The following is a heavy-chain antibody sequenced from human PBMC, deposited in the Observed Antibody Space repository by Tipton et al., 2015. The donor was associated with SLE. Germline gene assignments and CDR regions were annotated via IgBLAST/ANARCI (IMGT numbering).Heavy chain of an antibody. Sequence: SLRLSCTASGLTFSTYAMHWVRQAPGKGLEWVAVLWYDGSKRYYADSVKGRFTISKDNSKNTVYLQMNSLRAEDTAVYYCVAAGTFDIWGQGTLVTVSS. CDR3: VAAGTFDI. D-gene: IGHD6-13*01. J-gene: IGHJ1*01. CDR1: GLTFSTYA. CDR2: LWYDGSKR. V-gene: IGHV3-33*08.